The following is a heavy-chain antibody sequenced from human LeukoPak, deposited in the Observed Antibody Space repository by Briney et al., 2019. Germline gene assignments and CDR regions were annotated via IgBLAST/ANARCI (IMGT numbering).Heavy chain of an antibody. V-gene: IGHV1-46*01. CDR3: ARDLEYYYDSSGYHAFDI. J-gene: IGHJ3*02. CDR1: GYTFTSYY. CDR2: INPSGGST. Sequence: ASVKVSCKASGYTFTSYYMYWVRQAPGQGLEWMGIINPSGGSTSYAQKFQGRVTMTRDTSTSTVYMELSSLRSEDTAVYYCARDLEYYYDSSGYHAFDIWGQGTMVTVSS. D-gene: IGHD3-22*01.